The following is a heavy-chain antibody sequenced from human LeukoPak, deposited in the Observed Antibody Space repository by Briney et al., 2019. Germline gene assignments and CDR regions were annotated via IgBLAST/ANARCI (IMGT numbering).Heavy chain of an antibody. Sequence: GGSLRLSCAASGFTVSSSYMTWVRQAPGKGLEWVSITYADGYTLYADSVKGRFTISRDSSKNTLYLQMNSLKAEDTAVYYCARDQWPGYNWFDPWGQGTLVTVSS. J-gene: IGHJ5*02. CDR2: TYADGYT. D-gene: IGHD6-19*01. V-gene: IGHV3-53*01. CDR3: ARDQWPGYNWFDP. CDR1: GFTVSSSY.